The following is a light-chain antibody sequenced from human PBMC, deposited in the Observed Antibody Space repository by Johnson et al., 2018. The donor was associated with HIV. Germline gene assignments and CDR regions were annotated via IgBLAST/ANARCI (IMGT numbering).Light chain of an antibody. CDR3: GTWDSSLSVQG. CDR2: ENS. J-gene: IGLJ1*01. Sequence: QPVLTQPPSVSAAPGQKVTISCSGSSSNIGNNYVSWYQQVPGTAPKLLIYENSKRPSGIPDRFSGSKSGTSATLGITGLQTGDEADYYCGTWDSSLSVQGFGSGTKVTVL. CDR1: SSNIGNNY. V-gene: IGLV1-51*01.